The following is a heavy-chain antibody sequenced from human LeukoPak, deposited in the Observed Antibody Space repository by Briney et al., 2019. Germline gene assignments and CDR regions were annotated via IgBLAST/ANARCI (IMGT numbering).Heavy chain of an antibody. CDR2: INLDGSET. CDR3: ARGGKIAGYYYFYMDV. Sequence: GGSLRLSCAASGFTFSNYWMTWVRQGPGEGLEWLANINLDGSETHFVDSVKGRFTISRDNAKNSLFLQVNSLRAEDTAVYYCARGGKIAGYYYFYMDVWGKGTTVIVSS. CDR1: GFTFSNYW. V-gene: IGHV3-7*01. J-gene: IGHJ6*03. D-gene: IGHD2/OR15-2a*01.